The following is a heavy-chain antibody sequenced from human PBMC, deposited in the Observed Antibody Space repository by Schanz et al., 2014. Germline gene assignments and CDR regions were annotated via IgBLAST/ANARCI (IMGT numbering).Heavy chain of an antibody. D-gene: IGHD3-3*01. CDR2: IKQDGSEK. CDR3: ARGVRIDY. V-gene: IGHV3-7*01. J-gene: IGHJ4*02. CDR1: GFTFSTYY. Sequence: DVQLVESGGGLVKPGGSLRLSCAASGFTFSTYYMNWVRQAPGKGLEWVANIKQDGSEKYYVDSVKGRFTISRDNAKNSLYLQMNSLTAEDTAVYYCARGVRIDYWGQGTLVTVSS.